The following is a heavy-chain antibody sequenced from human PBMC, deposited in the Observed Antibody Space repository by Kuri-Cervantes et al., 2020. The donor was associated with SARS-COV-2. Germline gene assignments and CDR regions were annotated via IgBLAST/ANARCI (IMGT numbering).Heavy chain of an antibody. J-gene: IGHJ6*02. V-gene: IGHV3-74*01. Sequence: GESLKISCAASGFTFSSYAMSWVRQAPGKGLVWVSRINSDGSSTSYADSVKGRFTISRDNAKNTLYLQMNSLKTEDTAVYYCTTVGTGYSYGFDYYGMDVWGQGTTVTVSS. CDR3: TTVGTGYSYGFDYYGMDV. D-gene: IGHD5-18*01. CDR1: GFTFSSYA. CDR2: INSDGSST.